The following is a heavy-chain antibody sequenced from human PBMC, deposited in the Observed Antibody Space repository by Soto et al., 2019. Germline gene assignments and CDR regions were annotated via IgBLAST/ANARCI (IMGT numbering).Heavy chain of an antibody. CDR1: GGSISSYY. V-gene: IGHV4-59*01. Sequence: SETLSLTCTVSGGSISSYYWSWIRQPPGKGLEWIGYIYYSGSTNYNPSLKSRVTISVDTSKNQFSLKLSSVTAADTAVYYCAREIEIATNAFHIWGQGTMVTVSS. CDR2: IYYSGST. D-gene: IGHD1-1*01. J-gene: IGHJ3*02. CDR3: AREIEIATNAFHI.